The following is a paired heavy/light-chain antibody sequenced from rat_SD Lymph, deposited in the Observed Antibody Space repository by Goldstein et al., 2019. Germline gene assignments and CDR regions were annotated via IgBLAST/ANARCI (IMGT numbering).Heavy chain of an antibody. CDR3: AREYYGWFAY. CDR1: GFSFNDYW. V-gene: IGHV4-2*01. CDR2: INQDSSTI. Sequence: EVKLVESGGGLVQPGRSLKLSCAASGFSFNDYWMGWVRQAPGKGLEWIGEINQDSSTINYTPSLKDKFTISRDNAQNTLYLQMSKLGSEDTAIYYCAREYYGWFAYWGQGTLVTVSS. J-gene: IGHJ3*01. D-gene: IGHD1-6*01.
Light chain of an antibody. J-gene: IGKJ2-1*01. CDR3: QQSYKYPNT. CDR2: AAS. V-gene: IGKV12S8*01. CDR1: EGISND. Sequence: DIQMTQSPASLSASLGETVSIECLASEGISNDLAWYQQKSGKSPQLLIYAASRLQDGVPSRFSGSGSGTRYSLKISGMQPEDEADYFCQQSYKYPNTFGAGTKLELK.